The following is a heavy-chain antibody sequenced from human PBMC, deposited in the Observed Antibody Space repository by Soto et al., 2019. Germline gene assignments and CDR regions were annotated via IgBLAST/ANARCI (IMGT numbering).Heavy chain of an antibody. Sequence: PSETLSLTCAVYGGSFSGYYWSWIRQPPGKGLEWIGEINHSGSTNYNPSLKSRVTISVDTSKNQFSLKLSSVTAADTAVYYCARGLKVTFYYYYGMDVWGQGTTVTVSS. D-gene: IGHD5-18*01. CDR2: INHSGST. V-gene: IGHV4-34*01. J-gene: IGHJ6*02. CDR1: GGSFSGYY. CDR3: ARGLKVTFYYYYGMDV.